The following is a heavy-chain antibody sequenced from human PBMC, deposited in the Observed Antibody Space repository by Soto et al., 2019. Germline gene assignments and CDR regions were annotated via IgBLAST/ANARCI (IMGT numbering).Heavy chain of an antibody. CDR2: IYYSGST. V-gene: IGHV4-61*01. J-gene: IGHJ3*02. CDR1: GGSVTSGTYY. CDR3: ATANAGAFNI. Sequence: PSETLSLTCTVSGGSVTSGTYYWSWIRQPPGKGLEYIGYIYYSGSTNYNPSLNGRVTISVDTPKNQFSLKLSSATAADTALYYCATANAGAFNIWGQGTMVTVSS.